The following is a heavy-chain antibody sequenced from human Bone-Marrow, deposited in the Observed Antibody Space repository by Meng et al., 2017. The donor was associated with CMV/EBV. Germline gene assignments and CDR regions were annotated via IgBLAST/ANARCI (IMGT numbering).Heavy chain of an antibody. Sequence: ASVKVSCKASGYTFTSYDINWVRQATGQGLEWMGWMNPNSGNTGYAQKFQGRVTITRNTSISTAYMELSSLRSEDTAVYYCARDSGSNRPYYHYYDVDVWGHGTTVTVSS. D-gene: IGHD3-10*01. CDR2: MNPNSGNT. V-gene: IGHV1-8*03. CDR3: ARDSGSNRPYYHYYDVDV. CDR1: GYTFTSYD. J-gene: IGHJ6*02.